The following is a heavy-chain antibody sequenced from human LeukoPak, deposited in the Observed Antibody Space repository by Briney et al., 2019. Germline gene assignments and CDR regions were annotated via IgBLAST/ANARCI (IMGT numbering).Heavy chain of an antibody. D-gene: IGHD2-21*02. Sequence: GGSLRLSCVASGFIFSSYSMYWVRQGPGKGLEWVSVINTGGDYIQSADSLKGRFTISRDNSKNTLYLQMHSLRAEDTAIYYCAKGRLVFSDYWGQGTLVTVSS. CDR1: GFIFSSYS. CDR2: INTGGDYI. J-gene: IGHJ4*02. V-gene: IGHV3-21*04. CDR3: AKGRLVFSDY.